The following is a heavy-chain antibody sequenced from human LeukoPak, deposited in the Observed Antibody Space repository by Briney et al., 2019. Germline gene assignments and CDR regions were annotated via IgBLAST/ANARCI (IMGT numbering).Heavy chain of an antibody. CDR1: GFTFTDYY. D-gene: IGHD3-3*01. Sequence: GGSLRLSCAASGFTFTDYYMSWIRQAPGKGLEWVSYISSSGSTIYYADSVKGRFTISRDNAKNSLYLQMNSLGAEDTAVYYCARSYYDFWSAYYGAFDYWGQGTLVTASS. J-gene: IGHJ4*02. V-gene: IGHV3-11*04. CDR2: ISSSGSTI. CDR3: ARSYYDFWSAYYGAFDY.